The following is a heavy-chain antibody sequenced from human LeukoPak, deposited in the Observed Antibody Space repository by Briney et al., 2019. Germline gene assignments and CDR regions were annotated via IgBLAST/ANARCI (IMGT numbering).Heavy chain of an antibody. Sequence: GGSLRLSCAASGFTFSSYAMSWVRQAPGKGLEWVSAISGSGGSTYYADSVKGRFTISRDNSKNTLYLQMNSLRAEDTAVYYCAKDREHIVVVTAIGFDPWGQGTLATVSS. CDR3: AKDREHIVVVTAIGFDP. CDR2: ISGSGGST. V-gene: IGHV3-23*01. J-gene: IGHJ5*02. CDR1: GFTFSSYA. D-gene: IGHD2-21*02.